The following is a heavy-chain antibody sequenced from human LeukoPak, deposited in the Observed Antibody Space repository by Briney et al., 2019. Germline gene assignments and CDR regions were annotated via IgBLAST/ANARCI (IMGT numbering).Heavy chain of an antibody. D-gene: IGHD3-22*01. J-gene: IGHJ4*02. CDR3: ARESVDSSGSFDY. V-gene: IGHV4-34*01. Sequence: SETLSLTCAVYGGSFSGYYWSWIRQPPGKGLEWIGEINHSGSTNYNPSLKSRVTISVDTSKNQFSLKLSSVTAADTAVYYCARESVDSSGSFDYWGQGTLVTVSS. CDR1: GGSFSGYY. CDR2: INHSGST.